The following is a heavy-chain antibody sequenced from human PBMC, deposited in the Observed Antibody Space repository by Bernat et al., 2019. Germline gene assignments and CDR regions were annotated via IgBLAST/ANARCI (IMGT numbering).Heavy chain of an antibody. J-gene: IGHJ4*02. V-gene: IGHV3-20*04. CDR3: AREWKYCSSTSCPKSPSYYFDY. CDR1: GFTFDASG. D-gene: IGHD2-2*01. Sequence: EVQLVESGGGVVRPGGSLRLSCAASGFTFDASGMSWVRQAPGKGLEWVSGINWHGGSTGYADSVKGRFTISRDNAKDSLYLQMNSLRAEYTAVYYCAREWKYCSSTSCPKSPSYYFDYWGQGTLVTVSS. CDR2: INWHGGST.